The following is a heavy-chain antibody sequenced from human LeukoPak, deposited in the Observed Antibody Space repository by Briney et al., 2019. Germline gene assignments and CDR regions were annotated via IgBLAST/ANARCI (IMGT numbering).Heavy chain of an antibody. Sequence: ASVKVSCKTSGNTFTSYDINWVRQAPGQGLEWLGWMNPNNGHTGYAQTFQGRVTMTRDTSIGTAYMELRSLRSEDTAVYYCARNLAMTGDFDNWGQGTLVNVSS. CDR2: MNPNNGHT. CDR1: GNTFTSYD. V-gene: IGHV1-8*01. D-gene: IGHD2-2*01. J-gene: IGHJ4*02. CDR3: ARNLAMTGDFDN.